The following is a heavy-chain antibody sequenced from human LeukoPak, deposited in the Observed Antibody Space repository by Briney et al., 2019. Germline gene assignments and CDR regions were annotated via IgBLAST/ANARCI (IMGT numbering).Heavy chain of an antibody. CDR3: ARDDIAVAGLFDP. CDR1: GGTFGSYA. J-gene: IGHJ5*02. V-gene: IGHV1-69*04. Sequence: SVKVPCKASGGTFGSYAISWVRQAPGQGLEWMGRIIPILGIANYAQKFQGRVTITADKSTSTAYMELSSLRSEDTAVYYCARDDIAVAGLFDPWGQGTLVTVSS. D-gene: IGHD6-19*01. CDR2: IIPILGIA.